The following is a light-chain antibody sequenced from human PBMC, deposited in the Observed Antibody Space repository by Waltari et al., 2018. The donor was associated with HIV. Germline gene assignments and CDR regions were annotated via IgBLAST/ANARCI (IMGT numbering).Light chain of an antibody. CDR1: ITDIGTYNH. CDR3: SSYASGDTLVM. V-gene: IGLV2-14*03. J-gene: IGLJ3*02. Sequence: QSALTQPASVSGSPGQSITISCTGTITDIGTYNHVSWYQHHAGRAPKLLIYAVNKRPSGVSTRFSASKSGNTASLTISGLQSDDEADYYCSSYASGDTLVMFGGGTKVTVL. CDR2: AVN.